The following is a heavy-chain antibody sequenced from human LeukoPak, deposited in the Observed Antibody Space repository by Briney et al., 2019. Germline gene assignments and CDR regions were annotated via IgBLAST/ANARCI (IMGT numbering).Heavy chain of an antibody. V-gene: IGHV3-7*01. J-gene: IGHJ5*01. Sequence: PGGSLRLSCAASGFSFSRYWMNWVRQARGKALEWVANIKGDGHEKNYVDSVKGRFSISRDNARNSLYLQMDSLRAEDTAVYYCAKEGAYPIITYDSWGQGALVTVSS. D-gene: IGHD3-10*01. CDR3: AKEGAYPIITYDS. CDR2: IKGDGHEK. CDR1: GFSFSRYW.